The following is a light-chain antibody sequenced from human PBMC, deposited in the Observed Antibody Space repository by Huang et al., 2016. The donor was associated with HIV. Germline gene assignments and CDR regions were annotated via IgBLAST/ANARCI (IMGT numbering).Light chain of an antibody. CDR1: QSLLHSNDYNY. J-gene: IGKJ1*01. V-gene: IGKV2-28*01. Sequence: DIVMTQSPLSLPVTPGEPASISCRSSQSLLHSNDYNYLDWYLQKPGQSPQLLCYLGSNRASGVPDRFSGSGSGTDFTLKISRVEAEDVGVYYCMQALQTPRTVGQGTKVEIK. CDR3: MQALQTPRT. CDR2: LGS.